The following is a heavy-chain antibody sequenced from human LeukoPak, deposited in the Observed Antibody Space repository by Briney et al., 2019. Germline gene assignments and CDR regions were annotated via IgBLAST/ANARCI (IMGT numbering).Heavy chain of an antibody. CDR2: IKSKTDGGTT. CDR1: GFTFSSYW. CDR3: TTDMRPYSSGWYGVVDY. D-gene: IGHD6-19*01. J-gene: IGHJ4*02. V-gene: IGHV3-15*01. Sequence: GGSLRLSCAASGFTFSSYWMSWVRQAPGKGLEWVGRIKSKTDGGTTDYAAPVKGGFTISRDDSKNTLYLQMNSLKTEDTAVYYCTTDMRPYSSGWYGVVDYWGQGTLVTVSS.